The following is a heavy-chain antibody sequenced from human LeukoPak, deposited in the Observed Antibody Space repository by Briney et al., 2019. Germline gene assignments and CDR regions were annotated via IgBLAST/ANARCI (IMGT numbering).Heavy chain of an antibody. Sequence: PSETLSLTCTVSGASIRSYYWSWIRQAPGRGLEWIGYREKSGWSKFNPSLESRVSISVDMSENQFSLKVTSVTAADTAVYYCARGSYGDYLGDYWGQGTLVTVSS. D-gene: IGHD4-17*01. V-gene: IGHV4-59*01. J-gene: IGHJ4*02. CDR3: ARGSYGDYLGDY. CDR1: GASIRSYY. CDR2: REKSGWS.